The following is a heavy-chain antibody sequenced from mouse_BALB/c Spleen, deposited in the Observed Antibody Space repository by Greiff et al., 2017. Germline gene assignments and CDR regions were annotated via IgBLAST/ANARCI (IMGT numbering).Heavy chain of an antibody. CDR1: GFTFSSYA. CDR3: ARDPDGSSSYYYAMDY. CDR2: ISSGGSYT. Sequence: EVMLVESGGGLVKPGGSLKLSCAASGFTFSSYAMSWVRQSPEKRLEWVAEISSGGSYTYYPDTLTGRFTISRDNAKNTLYLEMSSLRSEDTAMYYCARDPDGSSSYYYAMDYWGQGTSVTVSS. V-gene: IGHV5-9-4*01. D-gene: IGHD1-1*01. J-gene: IGHJ4*01.